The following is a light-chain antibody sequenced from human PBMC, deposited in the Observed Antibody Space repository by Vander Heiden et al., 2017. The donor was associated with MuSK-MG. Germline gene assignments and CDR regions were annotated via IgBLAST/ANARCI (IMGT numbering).Light chain of an antibody. V-gene: IGKV1-5*03. Sequence: DIQMTQSPSTLSASIGDRVTITCRASKNINTWLAWHQQKPGKAPKLLIYKASTLESGVPSRFTGSGSGKEFTLTISSLQPDDFATYYCQQYDTYSTFGQGTRLDIK. CDR1: KNINTW. J-gene: IGKJ5*01. CDR3: QQYDTYST. CDR2: KAS.